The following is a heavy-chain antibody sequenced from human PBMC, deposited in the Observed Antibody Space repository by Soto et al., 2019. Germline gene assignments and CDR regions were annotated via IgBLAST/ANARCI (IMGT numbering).Heavy chain of an antibody. CDR1: GFTFTNYW. CDR2: IKQDGSEK. V-gene: IGHV3-7*01. D-gene: IGHD3-3*01. CDR3: ARDMGVFWSGYPEGGFDY. J-gene: IGHJ4*01. Sequence: EAQLVESGGGLVQPGGSLRLSCAASGFTFTNYWMSWVRQAPGKGLEWVANIKQDGSEKYYADSAKGRFIISRDNAKTSLYLQMNSLRAEDTAVYYCARDMGVFWSGYPEGGFDYWGHGTPVTVSS.